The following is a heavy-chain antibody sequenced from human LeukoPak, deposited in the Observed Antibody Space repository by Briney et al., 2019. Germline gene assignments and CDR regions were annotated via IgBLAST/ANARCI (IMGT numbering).Heavy chain of an antibody. CDR2: INWDGGST. J-gene: IGHJ6*03. CDR3: ARRGSTYQNYYYFYYMDV. CDR1: GFTFDDYG. Sequence: GGSLRLSCAASGFTFDDYGMSWVRQAPGKGLEWVSDINWDGGSTVYADSVKGRCTISRDKAKNSLFLQMNSLRAEDTAFYYCARRGSTYQNYYYFYYMDVWGKGTTVTVSS. V-gene: IGHV3-20*04.